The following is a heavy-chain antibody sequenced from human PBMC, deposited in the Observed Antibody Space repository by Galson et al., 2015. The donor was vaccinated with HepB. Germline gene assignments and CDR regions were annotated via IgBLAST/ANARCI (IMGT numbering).Heavy chain of an antibody. Sequence: SVKVSCKASGYPFINYAIRWVRQAPGHSLEWMGWINVGNGNTIYSKKFQGRVTISRDISASTAYLDLPSLSSEDTAVYYCTRDTAMAHWDYWGQGTRVTVSS. CDR2: INVGNGNT. V-gene: IGHV1-3*01. D-gene: IGHD5-18*01. CDR3: TRDTAMAHWDY. CDR1: GYPFINYA. J-gene: IGHJ4*02.